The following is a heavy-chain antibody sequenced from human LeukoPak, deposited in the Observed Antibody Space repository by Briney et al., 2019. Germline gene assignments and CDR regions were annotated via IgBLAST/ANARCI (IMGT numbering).Heavy chain of an antibody. D-gene: IGHD6-19*01. V-gene: IGHV4-59*08. CDR2: IHYSGRT. CDR1: GGSISSYY. J-gene: IGHJ5*01. Sequence: SETLSLTCNVSGGSISSYYWSWIRQPPAKRLECIGYIHYSGRTKYTPSLKSRVSISLHTPKNQFSLRLSPVTAADAAVYYCAGTVAGPNWFDSWGQGTQITVSS. CDR3: AGTVAGPNWFDS.